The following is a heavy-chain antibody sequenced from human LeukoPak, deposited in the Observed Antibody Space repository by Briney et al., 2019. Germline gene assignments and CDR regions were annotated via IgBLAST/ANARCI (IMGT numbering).Heavy chain of an antibody. CDR1: GGSISSSNW. V-gene: IGHV4-4*02. J-gene: IGHJ4*02. CDR2: IYHSGST. CDR3: AREPRGITYYYDSSGYWDY. D-gene: IGHD3-22*01. Sequence: SGTLSLTCAVSGGSISSSNWWSWVRQPPGKGLEWIGEIYHSGSTNYNPSLKSRVTISVDKSKNQFSLKLSSVTAADTAVYYCAREPRGITYYYDSSGYWDYWGQGTLVTVSS.